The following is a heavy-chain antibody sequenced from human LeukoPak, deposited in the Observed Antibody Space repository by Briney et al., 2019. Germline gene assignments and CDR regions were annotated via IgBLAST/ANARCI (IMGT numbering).Heavy chain of an antibody. Sequence: ASVKVSCKASGYTFASYYVHWVRQAPGQGLEWMGIFNLSGAGTNYAQKFQSRVAMTRDMSTSTVYMELSSLRSEDTAVYYCARAGYSYGSGWFDPWGQGTLVTVSS. V-gene: IGHV1-46*01. CDR1: GYTFASYY. CDR3: ARAGYSYGSGWFDP. D-gene: IGHD5-18*01. CDR2: FNLSGAGT. J-gene: IGHJ5*02.